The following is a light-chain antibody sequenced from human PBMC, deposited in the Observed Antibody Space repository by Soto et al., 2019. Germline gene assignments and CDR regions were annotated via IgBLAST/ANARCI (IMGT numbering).Light chain of an antibody. CDR2: GAS. CDR1: QSVISN. Sequence: EMFVTQSPAILSVSPGESVTLSCRASQSVISNLAWYQQKLGQAPRLLIYGASTRASGIPARFSGSGSGTEFFLTISSLQSEDFAVYYCQYYNNWLGAFGGGTKVEIK. CDR3: QYYNNWLGA. V-gene: IGKV3-15*01. J-gene: IGKJ4*01.